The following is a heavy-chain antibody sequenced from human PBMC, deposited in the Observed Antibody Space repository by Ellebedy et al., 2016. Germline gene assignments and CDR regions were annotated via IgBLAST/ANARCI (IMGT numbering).Heavy chain of an antibody. Sequence: GESLKISXAASGFTLSRFGIHWVRQAPGKGLEWVAVLSHDGINEYYADSVKGRFTISRDTSKNTLYLQMNSLTHDDAAVYFCARDMTRRMVVVVITTDLDYWGQGTLVTVSS. D-gene: IGHD3-22*01. V-gene: IGHV3-30*03. CDR1: GFTLSRFG. CDR3: ARDMTRRMVVVVITTDLDY. J-gene: IGHJ4*02. CDR2: LSHDGINE.